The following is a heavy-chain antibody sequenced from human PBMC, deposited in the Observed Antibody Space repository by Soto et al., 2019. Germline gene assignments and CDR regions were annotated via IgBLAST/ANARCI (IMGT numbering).Heavy chain of an antibody. CDR3: ARHHKPGIAAAGTIYYFDY. CDR1: GVSISSYY. V-gene: IGHV4-59*01. Sequence: SETLSLTCTFSGVSISSYYWSWIRQPPGKGLEWIGYIYYSGSTNYNPSLKSRVTISVDTSKNQFSLKLSSVTAADTAVYYCARHHKPGIAAAGTIYYFDYWGQGTLVTVS. D-gene: IGHD6-13*01. J-gene: IGHJ4*02. CDR2: IYYSGST.